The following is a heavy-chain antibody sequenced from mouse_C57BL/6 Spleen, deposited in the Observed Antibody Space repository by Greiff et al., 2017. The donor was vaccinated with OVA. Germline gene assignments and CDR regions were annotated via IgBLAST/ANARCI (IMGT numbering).Heavy chain of an antibody. CDR3: ARWRYGSSFDY. J-gene: IGHJ2*01. V-gene: IGHV1-53*01. CDR1: GYTFTSYW. Sequence: VQLQQPGTELVKPGASVKLSCKASGYTFTSYWMHWVKQRPGQGLEWIGNITPSNGGTNYNEKFKSKATLTVDQSSSTAYMQISSLTSEDSAVYYCARWRYGSSFDYWGQGTTLTVSS. CDR2: ITPSNGGT. D-gene: IGHD1-1*01.